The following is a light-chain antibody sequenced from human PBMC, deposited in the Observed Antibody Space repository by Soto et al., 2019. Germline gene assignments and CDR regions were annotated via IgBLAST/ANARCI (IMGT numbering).Light chain of an antibody. V-gene: IGKV3-15*01. CDR1: QSISNK. Sequence: EIVMTQSPATLSLSPGERATLSCSASQSISNKLAWYQQKPGQAPRLLIHDASTRATGIPARFSGSGSGTEFTLTISSLQSEDFAVYYCQQYNTWPPAWTFGQGTKVEIK. CDR3: QQYNTWPPAWT. CDR2: DAS. J-gene: IGKJ1*01.